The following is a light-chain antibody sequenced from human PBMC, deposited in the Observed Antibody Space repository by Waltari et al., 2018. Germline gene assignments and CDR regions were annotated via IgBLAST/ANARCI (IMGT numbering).Light chain of an antibody. CDR1: STQIGTYYA. Sequence: QSVLTQPPSVSGAPGQRVTIPCTGASTQIGTYYAIHWYRLLPGAAPKLVMYGNTNRPSGVPDLFSGSKSGTSASLAIAGLQAEDEADYFCQSYDSSLGAWVFGGGTKVTVL. V-gene: IGLV1-40*01. CDR3: QSYDSSLGAWV. J-gene: IGLJ3*02. CDR2: GNT.